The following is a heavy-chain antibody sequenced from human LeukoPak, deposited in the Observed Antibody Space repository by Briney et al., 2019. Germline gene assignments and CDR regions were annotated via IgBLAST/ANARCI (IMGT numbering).Heavy chain of an antibody. CDR2: INHSGST. CDR3: ARGSRQWLLQAVWCFQH. Sequence: PSETLSLTCAVYGGSFSGYYWSWIRQPPGKGLEWIGEINHSGSTNYNPSLKSRVTISVDTSKNQFSLKLSSVTAADTAVYYCARGSRQWLLQAVWCFQHWGQGTLVTVSS. J-gene: IGHJ1*01. D-gene: IGHD3-22*01. CDR1: GGSFSGYY. V-gene: IGHV4-34*01.